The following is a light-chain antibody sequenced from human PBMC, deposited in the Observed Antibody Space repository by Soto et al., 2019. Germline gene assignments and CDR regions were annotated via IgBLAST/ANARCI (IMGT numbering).Light chain of an antibody. V-gene: IGKV1-5*03. Sequence: IQVNNSPSTVSASAGDRGTMSCRASQSISSWLAWYQQKPGKAPKVLIYQASSLQSGVPSRFSGSGSGTEFTLTISSLQPDDFATYYCQQYNNYPWAFGQGTKVDTK. J-gene: IGKJ1*01. CDR3: QQYNNYPWA. CDR2: QAS. CDR1: QSISSW.